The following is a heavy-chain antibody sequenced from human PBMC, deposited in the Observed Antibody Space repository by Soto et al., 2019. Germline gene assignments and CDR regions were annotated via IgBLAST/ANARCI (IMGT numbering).Heavy chain of an antibody. CDR3: AKDPNYYDSSGYYFGSAGYYFDY. Sequence: GGSLRLSCAASGFTFSGYAMSWVRQAPGKGLEWVSAISGSGGSTYYADSVKGRFTISRDNSKNTLYLQMNSLRAEDTAVYYCAKDPNYYDSSGYYFGSAGYYFDYWGQGTLVTVSS. CDR2: ISGSGGST. V-gene: IGHV3-23*01. CDR1: GFTFSGYA. J-gene: IGHJ4*02. D-gene: IGHD3-22*01.